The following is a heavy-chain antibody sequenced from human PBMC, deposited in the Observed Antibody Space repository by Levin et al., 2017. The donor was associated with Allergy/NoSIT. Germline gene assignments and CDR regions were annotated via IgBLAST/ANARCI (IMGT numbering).Heavy chain of an antibody. J-gene: IGHJ4*02. CDR1: GYTFTSYG. Sequence: ASVKVSCKASGYTFTSYGISWVRQAPGQGLEWMGWISAYNGNTNYAQKLQGRVTMTTDTSTSTAYMELRSLRSDDTAVYYCARDYFEIWVGATTPLYGYWGQGTLVTVSS. V-gene: IGHV1-18*01. D-gene: IGHD1-26*01. CDR2: ISAYNGNT. CDR3: ARDYFEIWVGATTPLYGY.